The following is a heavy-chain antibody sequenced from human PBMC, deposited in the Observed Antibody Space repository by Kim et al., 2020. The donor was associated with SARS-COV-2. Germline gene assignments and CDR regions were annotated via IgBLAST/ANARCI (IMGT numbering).Heavy chain of an antibody. CDR3: AKGIAAHPDLSAFDI. Sequence: GGSLRLSCAASGFTFSSYAMSWVRQAPGKGLQWVSSISGSGGSTYYADSVKGRFTISRDNSKNTLYLQMNSLRAEDTAVYYCAKGIAAHPDLSAFDIWGQGTMVTVSS. V-gene: IGHV3-23*01. J-gene: IGHJ3*02. CDR2: ISGSGGST. D-gene: IGHD6-6*01. CDR1: GFTFSSYA.